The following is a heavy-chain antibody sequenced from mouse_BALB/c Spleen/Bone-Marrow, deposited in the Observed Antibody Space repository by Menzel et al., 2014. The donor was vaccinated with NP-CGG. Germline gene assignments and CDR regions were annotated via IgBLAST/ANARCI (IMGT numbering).Heavy chain of an antibody. D-gene: IGHD2-3*01. CDR3: ASWGYDGYFYAMDY. V-gene: IGHV1-9*01. CDR2: ILPGSDST. CDR1: GYTFSSYW. Sequence: VQLQQSGAELMKPGASVKISCKATGYTFSSYWIEWVKQRPGHGLEWIGEILPGSDSTNYNEKFKGKATFTADTSSNTAYMQLSSQTSEDSAVYYCASWGYDGYFYAMDYWGQGTSVTVSS. J-gene: IGHJ4*01.